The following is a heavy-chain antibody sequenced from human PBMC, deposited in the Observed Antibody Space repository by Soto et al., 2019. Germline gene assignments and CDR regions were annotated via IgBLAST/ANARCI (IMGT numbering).Heavy chain of an antibody. J-gene: IGHJ4*02. V-gene: IGHV4-31*03. CDR3: ARVDTIFGALRY. CDR1: GGSISSGGYY. Sequence: PSETLSLTCTVSGGSISSGGYYWSWIRQHPGKGLEWIGYIYYSGSTYYNPSLKSRVTISVDTSKNQFSLKLSSVTAADTAVYYCARVDTIFGALRYWGQGTLVTVSS. D-gene: IGHD3-3*01. CDR2: IYYSGST.